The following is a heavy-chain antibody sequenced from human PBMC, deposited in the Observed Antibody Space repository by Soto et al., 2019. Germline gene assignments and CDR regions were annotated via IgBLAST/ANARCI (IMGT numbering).Heavy chain of an antibody. Sequence: ASVKVSCKASGYTFTGYYMHWVRQAPGQGLEWMGWINPNSGGTNYAQKFQGRVTMTRDTSISTAYMELSRLRSDDTAVYYCARDIGFVIYGMDVWGQGTTVTVYS. J-gene: IGHJ6*02. CDR3: ARDIGFVIYGMDV. D-gene: IGHD2-21*01. CDR1: GYTFTGYY. CDR2: INPNSGGT. V-gene: IGHV1-2*02.